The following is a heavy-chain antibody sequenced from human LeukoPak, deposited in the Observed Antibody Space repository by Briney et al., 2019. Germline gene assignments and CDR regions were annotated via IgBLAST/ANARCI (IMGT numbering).Heavy chain of an antibody. Sequence: ASVKVSCKVSGYTLTELSMHWVRQAPGKGLEWMGGFDPEDGETIYAQKFQGRVTMTEDTSTDTAYMELSSLRSEDTAVYYCATQYCSSTSCHNWFDPWGQGTLVTVSS. CDR1: GYTLTELS. CDR3: ATQYCSSTSCHNWFDP. CDR2: FDPEDGET. J-gene: IGHJ5*02. D-gene: IGHD2-2*01. V-gene: IGHV1-24*01.